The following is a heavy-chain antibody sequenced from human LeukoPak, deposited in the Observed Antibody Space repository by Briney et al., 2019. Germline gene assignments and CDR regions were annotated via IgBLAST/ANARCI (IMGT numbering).Heavy chain of an antibody. CDR2: IGSSSSFM. CDR1: GFTFSSYT. CDR3: ARGADDYGDYENAFDI. J-gene: IGHJ3*02. Sequence: GGSLRLSCAASGFTFSSYTMNWVRQAPGKGLEWVSSIGSSSSFMYSADSVKGRFTISRDNAKNSLYLQMNSLRVEDTAVYYCARGADDYGDYENAFDIWGQGTMVTVSS. V-gene: IGHV3-21*01. D-gene: IGHD4-17*01.